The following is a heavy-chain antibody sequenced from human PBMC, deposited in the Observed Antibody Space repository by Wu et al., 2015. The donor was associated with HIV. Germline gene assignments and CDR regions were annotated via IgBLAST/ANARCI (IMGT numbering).Heavy chain of an antibody. CDR2: INPLFGTT. CDR3: AINTDSVATSLYSLGV. Sequence: QVQLVQSGAELAKPGSSVKVSCKASGGTLSTNAISWVRQAPGQGLEWMAGINPLFGTTKFAQKFQGRLTITTDELRTTAYMDLSNLKSEDTAVYYCAINTDSVATSLYSLGVWGQGTVVTVSS. D-gene: IGHD6-19*01. J-gene: IGHJ6*02. V-gene: IGHV1-69*05. CDR1: GGTLSTNA.